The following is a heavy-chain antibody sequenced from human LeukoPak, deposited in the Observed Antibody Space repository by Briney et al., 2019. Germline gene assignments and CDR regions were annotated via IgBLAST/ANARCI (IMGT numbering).Heavy chain of an antibody. CDR1: GYTFTSYD. Sequence: GASVKVSCKASGYTFTSYDINWVRQAPGQGLEWMGRINPNSGGTNYAQKFQGRVTMTRDTSISTAYMELSRLRSDDTAVYYCARDSDNCSGGSCYYSYWFDPWGQGTLVTVSS. CDR2: INPNSGGT. CDR3: ARDSDNCSGGSCYYSYWFDP. J-gene: IGHJ5*02. V-gene: IGHV1-2*06. D-gene: IGHD2-15*01.